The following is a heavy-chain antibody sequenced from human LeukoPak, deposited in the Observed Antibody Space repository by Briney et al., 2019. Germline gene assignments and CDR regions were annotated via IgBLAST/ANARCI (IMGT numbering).Heavy chain of an antibody. D-gene: IGHD6-19*01. J-gene: IGHJ4*02. CDR3: ARCGSSGCIGDY. CDR1: GGTFSSYA. Sequence: SVKVSCKASGGTFSSYAISWVRQAPGQGLEWMGRIIPILGIANYAQKFQGRVTITADKSTSTAYMELSSLRSEDTAVYYCARCGSSGCIGDYWGQGTLVTVSS. CDR2: IIPILGIA. V-gene: IGHV1-69*04.